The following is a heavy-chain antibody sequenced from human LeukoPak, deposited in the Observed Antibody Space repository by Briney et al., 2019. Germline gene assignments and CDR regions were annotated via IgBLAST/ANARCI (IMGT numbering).Heavy chain of an antibody. CDR1: GFTFSSYA. V-gene: IGHV3-21*01. CDR2: ISSSSSYI. CDR3: ARDLTGFDDY. Sequence: GGSLRLSCAASGFTFSSYAMHWVRQAPGKGLEWVSSISSSSSYIYYADSVKGRFTISRDNAKNSLYLQMNSLRAEDTAVYYCARDLTGFDDYWGQGTLVTVSS. J-gene: IGHJ4*02. D-gene: IGHD3-10*01.